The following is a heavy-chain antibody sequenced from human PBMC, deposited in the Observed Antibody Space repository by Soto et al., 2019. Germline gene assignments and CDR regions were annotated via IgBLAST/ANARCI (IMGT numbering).Heavy chain of an antibody. J-gene: IGHJ4*02. D-gene: IGHD2-21*02. CDR1: GYPFTDYF. V-gene: IGHV1-46*01. Sequence: QAQLVQSGAEGKKPGASVRVSCKTSGYPFTDYFIHWVRQAPGQGLEWMGIISLYHHSTSYAQKFQGRLTVTADTSTTTVYMDLSSLTSEDSAVYWRARELYSCGGDCPYYMDYWGQGTLVTVSS. CDR3: ARELYSCGGDCPYYMDY. CDR2: ISLYHHST.